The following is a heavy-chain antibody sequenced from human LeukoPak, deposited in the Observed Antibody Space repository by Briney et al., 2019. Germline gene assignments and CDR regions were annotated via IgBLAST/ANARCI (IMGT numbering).Heavy chain of an antibody. V-gene: IGHV5-51*01. CDR2: IYPGDSDT. CDR1: GYSFTSYW. Sequence: GESLKISCKGSGYSFTSYWIGWVRQMPGKGLEWMGTIYPGDSDTRYSPSFQGQVTISADKSTSTAYLQWSSLKASDTAMYYCARRSGRDGYNFTYWGQGTLVTVSS. D-gene: IGHD5-24*01. CDR3: ARRSGRDGYNFTY. J-gene: IGHJ4*02.